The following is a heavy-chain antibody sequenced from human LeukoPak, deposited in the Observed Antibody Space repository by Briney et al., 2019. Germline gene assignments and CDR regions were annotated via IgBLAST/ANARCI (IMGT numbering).Heavy chain of an antibody. Sequence: PSETLCLTCAVSGGSISSYYWSWVWQPPGKGLEWSGYIYYSGSTNYNPSLKSRVTISVDTTKNQFSLKLSSVTAADTAVYYCARTELGYAFDIWGQGTMVTVSS. CDR3: ARTELGYAFDI. CDR2: IYYSGST. V-gene: IGHV4-59*01. D-gene: IGHD3-10*01. CDR1: GGSISSYY. J-gene: IGHJ3*02.